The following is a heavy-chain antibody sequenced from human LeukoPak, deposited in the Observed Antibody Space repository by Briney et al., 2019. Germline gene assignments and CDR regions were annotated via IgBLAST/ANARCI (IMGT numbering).Heavy chain of an antibody. V-gene: IGHV3-9*01. CDR1: GFTFDDYA. CDR2: ISWNSGSI. CDR3: AKTRGTYSSSLDY. J-gene: IGHJ4*02. Sequence: GRSLRLSCAASGFTFDDYAMHWVRQAPGKGLEWVSGISWNSGSIGYADSVKGRFTISRDNAKNSLYLQMNSLRAEDTALYYCAKTRGTYSSSLDYWGQGTLVTVSS. D-gene: IGHD6-6*01.